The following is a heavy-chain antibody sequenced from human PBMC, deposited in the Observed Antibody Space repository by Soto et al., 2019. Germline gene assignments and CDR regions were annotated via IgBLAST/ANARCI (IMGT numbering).Heavy chain of an antibody. J-gene: IGHJ5*02. V-gene: IGHV4-59*12. CDR3: ARVPGDFWSGYYSWFDP. CDR2: IYYGGST. CDR1: GDSISTDY. Sequence: SETLSLTCAVSGDSISTDYWSWIRQSPGKGLEWIGFIYYGGSTYYNPSLKSRVTISVDRSKNQFSLKMSSVTAADTAVYYCARVPGDFWSGYYSWFDPWGQGTLVTVSS. D-gene: IGHD3-3*01.